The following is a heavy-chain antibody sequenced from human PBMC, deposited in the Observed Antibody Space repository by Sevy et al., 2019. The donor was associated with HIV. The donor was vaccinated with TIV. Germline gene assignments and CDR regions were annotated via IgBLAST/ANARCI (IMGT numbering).Heavy chain of an antibody. Sequence: GGSLRLSCAASGFTVSRNYVTWVRLAPGKGLEWVSLIYAGGSTYYPDSVKGRFTISRDNSKNTLYLQMHNLRADDTAVYYCARGYGGAFDYWGQGTLVTVSS. CDR3: ARGYGGAFDY. V-gene: IGHV3-53*01. CDR1: GFTVSRNY. J-gene: IGHJ4*02. CDR2: IYAGGST. D-gene: IGHD5-18*01.